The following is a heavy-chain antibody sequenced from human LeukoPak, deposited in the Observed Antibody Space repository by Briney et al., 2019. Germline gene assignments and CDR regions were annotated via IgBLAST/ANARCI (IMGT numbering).Heavy chain of an antibody. CDR3: AKLAVDYDYVWGSYRPARGIDY. D-gene: IGHD3-16*02. CDR2: IRYDGSNK. V-gene: IGHV3-30*02. J-gene: IGHJ4*02. Sequence: GGSLRLSCAASGFTFSSYGMHWVRQAPGKGLEWVAFIRYDGSNKYYADSVKGRFTISRDNSKNTLYLQMNSLRAEDTAVYYCAKLAVDYDYVWGSYRPARGIDYWGQGTLVTVSS. CDR1: GFTFSSYG.